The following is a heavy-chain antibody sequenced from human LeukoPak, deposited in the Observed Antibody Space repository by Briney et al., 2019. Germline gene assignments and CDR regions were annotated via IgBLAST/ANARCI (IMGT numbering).Heavy chain of an antibody. CDR1: GGSISSKY. CDR2: IYYSGST. D-gene: IGHD2-2*01. CDR3: AGWFTGGRASVPAAAIRCDC. V-gene: IGHV4-59*01. J-gene: IGHJ4*02. Sequence: SQTLSPTCTVSGGSISSKYWRWIRQPPGKGLEWLGYIYYSGSTTYHPSLKSRFTISVDTPKNQFSLKLSSVTPAATAVYYCAGWFTGGRASVPAAAIRCDCWGQGTLVTVSS.